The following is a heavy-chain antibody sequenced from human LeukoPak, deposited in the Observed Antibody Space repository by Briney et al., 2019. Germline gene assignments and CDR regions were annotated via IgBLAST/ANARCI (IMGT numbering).Heavy chain of an antibody. CDR2: ISSSSSYI. D-gene: IGHD4-23*01. V-gene: IGHV3-21*01. CDR1: GFTFSSYS. CDR3: ARDPTVVYYYFDY. Sequence: TGGSLRLSCAASGFTFSSYSMNWVRQAPGKGLEWVSSISSSSSYIYYADSVKGRSTISRDNAKNSLYLQMNSLRAEDTAVYYCARDPTVVYYYFDYWGQGTLVTVSS. J-gene: IGHJ4*02.